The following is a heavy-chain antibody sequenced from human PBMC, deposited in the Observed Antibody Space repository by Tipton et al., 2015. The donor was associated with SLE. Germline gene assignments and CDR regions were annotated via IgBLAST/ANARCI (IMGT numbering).Heavy chain of an antibody. CDR2: IKQDGSER. V-gene: IGHV3-7*03. CDR3: AAHAAGRGGSGY. J-gene: IGHJ4*02. D-gene: IGHD2-15*01. Sequence: SLRLSCAASGFTFSNYWMNWVRQAPGKGLEWVANIKQDGSERYYADSVEGRFAISRDNAKNSLYLQMNSLRAEDTAVYYCAAHAAGRGGSGYWGQGTLVTVSS. CDR1: GFTFSNYW.